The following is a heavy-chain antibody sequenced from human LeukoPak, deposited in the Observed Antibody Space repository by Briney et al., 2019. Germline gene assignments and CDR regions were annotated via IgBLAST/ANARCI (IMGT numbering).Heavy chain of an antibody. D-gene: IGHD5-18*01. CDR2: IYYSGST. V-gene: IGHV4-59*01. Sequence: PSETLSLTCTVSGGFISSYYWSWIWQPPGKGLEGIGYIYYSGSTNYNPSLKSRVTISLDTSKNQFSLKLSSVTAADTAVYHCARVRGGYSYGYGGFVDYWGQGTLVTVSS. CDR3: ARVRGGYSYGYGGFVDY. CDR1: GGFISSYY. J-gene: IGHJ4*02.